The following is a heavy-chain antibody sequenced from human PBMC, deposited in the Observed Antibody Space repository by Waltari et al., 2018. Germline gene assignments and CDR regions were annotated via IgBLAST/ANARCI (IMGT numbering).Heavy chain of an antibody. D-gene: IGHD6-13*01. Sequence: QVQLQQWGAGLLKPSETLSLTCAVYGGSFSGYYWSWIRQPPGKGLEWIGEINHSGSTNYNPSLKSRVTISVDTSKNQFSLKLSSVTAADTAVYYGARAIAAAGHYYGMDVWGQGTTVTVSS. V-gene: IGHV4-34*01. CDR3: ARAIAAAGHYYGMDV. CDR2: INHSGST. CDR1: GGSFSGYY. J-gene: IGHJ6*02.